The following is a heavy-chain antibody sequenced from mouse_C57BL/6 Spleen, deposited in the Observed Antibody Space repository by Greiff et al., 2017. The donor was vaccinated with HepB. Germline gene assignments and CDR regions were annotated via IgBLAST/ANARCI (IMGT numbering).Heavy chain of an antibody. D-gene: IGHD2-5*01. CDR1: GYAFSSSW. CDR2: IYPGDGDT. V-gene: IGHV1-82*01. CDR3: ARGDYSKIWYFDV. J-gene: IGHJ1*03. Sequence: QVQLQQSGPELVKPGASVKISCKASGYAFSSSWMNWVKQRPGKGLEWIGRIYPGDGDTNYNGKFKGKATLTADKSSSTAYMQLSSLTSEDSAVYFCARGDYSKIWYFDVWGTGTTVTVSS.